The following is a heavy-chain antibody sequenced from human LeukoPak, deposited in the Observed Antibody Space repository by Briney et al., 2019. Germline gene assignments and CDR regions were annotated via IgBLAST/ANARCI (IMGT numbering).Heavy chain of an antibody. J-gene: IGHJ6*02. V-gene: IGHV1-8*01. Sequence: GASVKVSCKASGYTFTSYDINWVRQATGQGLEWMGWMNPNSGNTGYAQKFQGRVTMTRNTSISTAYMELSSLRSEDTAVYYCARGPNYDFWSGYYAPRADPYYYYYGMDVWGQGTTVTVSS. CDR3: ARGPNYDFWSGYYAPRADPYYYYYGMDV. CDR2: MNPNSGNT. D-gene: IGHD3-3*01. CDR1: GYTFTSYD.